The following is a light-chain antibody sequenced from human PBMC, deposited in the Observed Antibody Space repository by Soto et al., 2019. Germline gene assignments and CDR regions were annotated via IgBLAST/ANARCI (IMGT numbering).Light chain of an antibody. V-gene: IGKV3-15*01. CDR2: GAV. J-gene: IGKJ2*01. CDR3: QKYNAWPRT. CDR1: QSVGGD. Sequence: EVVMTQSPVTLSVSPGERATLSCRASQSVGGDLAWYQQTPGQTPRLLIYGAVTRATGVAARFSGAGSGTEFNLSVDSLKSEDVAIYYCQKYNAWPRTFGQGTKLEI.